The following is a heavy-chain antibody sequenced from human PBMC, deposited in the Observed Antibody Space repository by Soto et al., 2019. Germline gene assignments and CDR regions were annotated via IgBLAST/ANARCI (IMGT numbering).Heavy chain of an antibody. Sequence: GGTNYAQKFQGWVTMTRDTSINTAYMELSRLRSDDTAVYYCARGGSLWFGELSAYYYGMDVWGQGTTVTVSS. V-gene: IGHV1-2*04. CDR2: GGT. D-gene: IGHD3-10*01. J-gene: IGHJ6*02. CDR3: ARGGSLWFGELSAYYYGMDV.